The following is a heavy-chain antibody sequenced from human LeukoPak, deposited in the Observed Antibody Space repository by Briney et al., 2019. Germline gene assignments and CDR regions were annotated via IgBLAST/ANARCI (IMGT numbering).Heavy chain of an antibody. CDR2: IYYSGST. Sequence: PSETLSLTCTVSGGSISSSSYYWGWIRQPPGKGLEWIGSIYYSGSTYYNPSLKSRVTISVDTSKNQFSLKLSSVTAADTAVYYCAREGRGELQNYWGQGTLVTVSS. D-gene: IGHD1-7*01. CDR3: AREGRGELQNY. J-gene: IGHJ4*02. CDR1: GGSISSSSYY. V-gene: IGHV4-39*07.